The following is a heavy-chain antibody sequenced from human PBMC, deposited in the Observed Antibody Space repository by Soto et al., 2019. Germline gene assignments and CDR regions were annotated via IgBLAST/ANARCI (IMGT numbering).Heavy chain of an antibody. CDR3: ARGHYDFWSGYYRYFDY. CDR2: INSDGSST. Sequence: PGGSLRLSCAASGFTFSSYWMHWVRQAPGKGLVWVSRINSDGSSTSYADSVKGRFTISRDNAKNTLYLQMNSLRAEDTAVYYCARGHYDFWSGYYRYFDYWGQGTLVTVSS. V-gene: IGHV3-74*01. J-gene: IGHJ4*02. D-gene: IGHD3-3*01. CDR1: GFTFSSYW.